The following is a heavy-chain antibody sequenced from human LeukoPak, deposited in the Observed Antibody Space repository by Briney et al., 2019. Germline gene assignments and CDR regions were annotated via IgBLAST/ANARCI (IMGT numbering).Heavy chain of an antibody. J-gene: IGHJ3*02. CDR2: IYYSGST. CDR1: GTSISSYY. CDR3: ARRGYSSSWYAFDI. Sequence: PSETLSLTCTVSGTSISSYYWSWIRQSPGKGLEWIGYIYYSGSTNYNPSLKSRVTIAVDTSKNQFSLKLSSVTAADTAVYYCARRGYSSSWYAFDIWGQGTMVTVSS. V-gene: IGHV4-59*08. D-gene: IGHD6-13*01.